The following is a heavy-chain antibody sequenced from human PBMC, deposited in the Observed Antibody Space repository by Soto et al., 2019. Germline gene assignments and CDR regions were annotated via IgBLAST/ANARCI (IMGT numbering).Heavy chain of an antibody. CDR1: GFTFSSYA. CDR3: AKDGGERFLEWLLPYYYYGMDV. D-gene: IGHD3-3*01. CDR2: ISGSGGST. Sequence: PGGSLRLSCAASGFTFSSYAMGWVRQAPGKGLEWVSAISGSGGSTYYADSVKGRFTIARYNSKNTLYLQMNSLRAEDTAVYYGAKDGGERFLEWLLPYYYYGMDVWGQGTTVTVSS. V-gene: IGHV3-23*01. J-gene: IGHJ6*02.